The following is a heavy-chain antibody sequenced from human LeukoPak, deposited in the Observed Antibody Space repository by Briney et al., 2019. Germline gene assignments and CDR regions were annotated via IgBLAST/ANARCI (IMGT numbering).Heavy chain of an antibody. V-gene: IGHV4-4*07. D-gene: IGHD6-13*01. CDR3: ARSSAAAGPNDY. J-gene: IGHJ4*02. CDR2: IYTSGST. CDR1: GGSISSYY. Sequence: SETLFLTCTVSGGSISSYYWSWIRQPAGKGLEWIGRIYTSGSTNYNPSLKSRVTVSVDTSKNQFSLKLSSVTAADTAVYYCARSSAAAGPNDYWGQGTLVTVSS.